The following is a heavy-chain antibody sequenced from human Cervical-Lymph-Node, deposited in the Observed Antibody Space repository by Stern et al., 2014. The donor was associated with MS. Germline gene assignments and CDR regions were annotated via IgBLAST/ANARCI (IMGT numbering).Heavy chain of an antibody. CDR3: ARDMGDGYFDY. Sequence: EVHLVESGGGLVQPGGSLRLSCAASGFTFSSYDMHWVRQATGKGLEWVSAIGTAGDTYYPGSVKGRFTISRENAKNSLYLQMNSLRAGDTAVYYCARDMGDGYFDYWGQGTLVTVSS. CDR2: IGTAGDT. J-gene: IGHJ4*02. D-gene: IGHD3-16*01. CDR1: GFTFSSYD. V-gene: IGHV3-13*01.